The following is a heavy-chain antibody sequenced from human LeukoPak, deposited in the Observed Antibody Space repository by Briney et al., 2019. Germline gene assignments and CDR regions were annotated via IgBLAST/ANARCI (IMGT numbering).Heavy chain of an antibody. CDR3: ARGMFGGYCTDY. J-gene: IGHJ4*02. V-gene: IGHV3-74*01. Sequence: GGSLRLSCAASGFTFTSYWIHWVRQTPGKGLVWVSRIKSDGTSINYADSVKGRFTISRDNTKNTVYLQMNSLTAEDTAVYYCARGMFGGYCTDYWGQGTLVTVSS. D-gene: IGHD3-3*01. CDR1: GFTFTSYW. CDR2: IKSDGTSI.